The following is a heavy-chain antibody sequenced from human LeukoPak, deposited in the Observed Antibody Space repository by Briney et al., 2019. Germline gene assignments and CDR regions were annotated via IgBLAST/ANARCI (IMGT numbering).Heavy chain of an antibody. Sequence: SETLSLTCAVSGGSISSSNWWSWVRQPPGKGLEWIGETYHSGSTNYNPSLRSRVTISVDKSKNQFSLKLSSVTAADTAVYYCATTLAAAGSNWFDPWGQGTLVTVSS. D-gene: IGHD6-13*01. V-gene: IGHV4-4*02. CDR1: GGSISSSNW. J-gene: IGHJ5*02. CDR2: TYHSGST. CDR3: ATTLAAAGSNWFDP.